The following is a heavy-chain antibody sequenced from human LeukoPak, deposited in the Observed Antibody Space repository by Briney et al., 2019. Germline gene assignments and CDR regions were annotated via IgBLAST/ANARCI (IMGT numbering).Heavy chain of an antibody. D-gene: IGHD2-2*01. CDR2: INPNSGGT. CDR1: GYRFSGYY. Sequence: ASVKVSCKTSGYRFSGYYMHWVRQAPGQGLEWMGWINPNSGGTNYAQKFQGRVTMTRDTSISTAYMELSRLRSDDTAVYYCARDQYCSSTSCYYMDVWGKGTTVTVSS. V-gene: IGHV1-2*02. CDR3: ARDQYCSSTSCYYMDV. J-gene: IGHJ6*03.